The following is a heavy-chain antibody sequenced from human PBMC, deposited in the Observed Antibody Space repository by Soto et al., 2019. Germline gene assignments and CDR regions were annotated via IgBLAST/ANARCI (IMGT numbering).Heavy chain of an antibody. D-gene: IGHD2-2*01. CDR2: INHSGST. J-gene: IGHJ6*03. CDR3: ARWGGNFCSSTSCRSYYYSYMDV. V-gene: IGHV4-34*01. Sequence: PSETLSLTCAVYGGSFSGYYWSWIRQPPGKGLEWIGEINHSGSTNYNPSLKSRVTISVDTSKNQFSLKLSSVTAADTAVYYCARWGGNFCSSTSCRSYYYSYMDVWAKGTTVPVS. CDR1: GGSFSGYY.